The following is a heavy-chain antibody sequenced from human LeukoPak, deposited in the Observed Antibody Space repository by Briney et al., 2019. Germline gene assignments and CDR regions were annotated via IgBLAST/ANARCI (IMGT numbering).Heavy chain of an antibody. CDR1: GGSIRSYY. CDR2: IYYSGST. J-gene: IGHJ5*02. D-gene: IGHD3-10*01. V-gene: IGHV4-59*01. CDR3: ARDRHPRMVRGVIYNWFDP. Sequence: PSETLSLTCTVSGGSIRSYYWSWIRQPPGKGLEWIGYIYYSGSTNYNPSLKSRVTISVDTSKNQFSLKLSSVTAADTAVYYCARDRHPRMVRGVIYNWFDPWGQGTLVTVSS.